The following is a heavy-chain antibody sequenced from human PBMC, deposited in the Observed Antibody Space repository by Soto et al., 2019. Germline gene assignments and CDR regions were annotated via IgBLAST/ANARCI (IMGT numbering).Heavy chain of an antibody. J-gene: IGHJ1*01. CDR2: IYPGDSDT. D-gene: IGHD6-19*01. CDR1: GYSFTSYW. V-gene: IGHV5-51*01. CDR3: ARAPPSGWYRAAEYFQH. Sequence: PGESLKISCKGSGYSFTSYWIGWVRQMPGKGLEWMGIIYPGDSDTRYSPSFQGQVTISADKSISTAYLQWSSLKASDTAMYYCARAPPSGWYRAAEYFQHWGQGTLVTVSS.